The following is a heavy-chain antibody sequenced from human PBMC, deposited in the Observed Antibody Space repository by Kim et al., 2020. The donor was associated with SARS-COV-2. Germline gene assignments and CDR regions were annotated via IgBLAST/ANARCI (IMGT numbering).Heavy chain of an antibody. J-gene: IGHJ4*02. D-gene: IGHD4-17*01. CDR1: GYTFTSFD. V-gene: IGHV1-8*01. Sequence: ASVKVSCKASGYTFTSFDINWVRQATGQGLEWVGWMNPNSGNTGSAQKFQGRLTMTRNTSITTAYMELSSLRSEDTAVYYCAGRNTVTTRTLDYWGQGTLVTVSS. CDR3: AGRNTVTTRTLDY. CDR2: MNPNSGNT.